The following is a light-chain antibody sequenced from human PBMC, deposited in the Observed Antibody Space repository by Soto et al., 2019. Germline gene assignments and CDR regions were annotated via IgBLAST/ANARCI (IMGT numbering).Light chain of an antibody. V-gene: IGKV1-33*01. CDR1: QDINKN. J-gene: IGKJ5*01. CDR3: QQYEILPLT. Sequence: DIQRSTTPSSLSASVRDRVTITCQASQDINKNLIWYQQKPGKAPKLLIYDASDLETGVPSRFSGSGSGTGFTFTISSLQPEDFATYYCQQYEILPLTFCQGTLLAIK. CDR2: DAS.